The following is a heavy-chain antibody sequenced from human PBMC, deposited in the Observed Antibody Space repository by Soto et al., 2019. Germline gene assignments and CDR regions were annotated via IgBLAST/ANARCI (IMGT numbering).Heavy chain of an antibody. CDR2: IWYDGSNK. D-gene: IGHD1-1*01. CDR3: AGALENPYFYYGLNV. V-gene: IGHV3-33*01. CDR1: GFTFSSYG. J-gene: IGHJ6*02. Sequence: PWGSLRLSCAASGFTFSSYGMHWVRQAPGKGLEWVAVIWYDGSNKYYADSVKGRFTISRDNSKNTLYLQMNSLRVEDTATYYCAGALENPYFYYGLNVWGQGTTVTVSS.